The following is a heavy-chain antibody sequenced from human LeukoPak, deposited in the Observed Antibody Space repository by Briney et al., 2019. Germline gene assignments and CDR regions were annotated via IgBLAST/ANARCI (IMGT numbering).Heavy chain of an antibody. Sequence: PGGSLRLSCAASGFTFEDYGMYWVRQAPGQGLEWVSGISWNSGDIDYADSVKGRFTISRDNAKNSLYLEMKSLRVDDTALYFCAKGIPAGPTALDYWGQGILVTVSS. D-gene: IGHD2-2*01. V-gene: IGHV3-9*01. CDR2: ISWNSGDI. CDR3: AKGIPAGPTALDY. J-gene: IGHJ4*02. CDR1: GFTFEDYG.